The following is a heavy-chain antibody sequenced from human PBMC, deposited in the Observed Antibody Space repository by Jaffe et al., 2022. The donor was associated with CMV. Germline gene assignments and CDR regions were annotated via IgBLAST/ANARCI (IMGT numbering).Heavy chain of an antibody. J-gene: IGHJ3*02. CDR3: ARSALESTAPFGPFFKLGKWGHDGFDM. CDR2: ISSSNNDI. D-gene: IGHD7-27*01. CDR1: GFTSSTYN. Sequence: EVQLVESGGDLVKPGGSLRLSCAASGFTSSTYNMNWVRQAPGKGLEWVSSISSSNNDIYYADSVKGRFTISRDNTKNSLYLQMNSLRAEDTAVYYCARSALESTAPFGPFFKLGKWGHDGFDMWGQGTMVSVSS. V-gene: IGHV3-21*01.